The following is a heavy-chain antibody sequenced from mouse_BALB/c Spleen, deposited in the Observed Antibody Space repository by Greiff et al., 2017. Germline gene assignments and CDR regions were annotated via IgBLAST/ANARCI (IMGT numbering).Heavy chain of an antibody. CDR3: ARSNWDETGAMDY. CDR1: GYTFTDYA. Sequence: QVQLQQSGAELVRPGVSVKISCKGSGYTFTDYAMHWVKQSHAKSLEWIGVISTYYGDASYNQKFKGKATMTVDKSSSTAYMELARLTSEDSAIYYCARSNWDETGAMDYWGQGTSVTVSS. D-gene: IGHD4-1*01. J-gene: IGHJ4*01. CDR2: ISTYYGDA. V-gene: IGHV1S137*01.